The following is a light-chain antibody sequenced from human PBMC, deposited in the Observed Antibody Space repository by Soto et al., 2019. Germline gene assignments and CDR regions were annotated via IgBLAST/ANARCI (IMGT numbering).Light chain of an antibody. CDR3: SSYTSSSRNV. J-gene: IGLJ1*01. CDR2: DDS. Sequence: QSALTQPASVSGSPGQSITISCTGTSSDVGGYNYVSWYQQHPGKAPKLMIYDDSNRPSGVSNRFSGSKSGNTASLTISGLQAEDEADYYCSSYTSSSRNVFGTGTKLTVL. CDR1: SSDVGGYNY. V-gene: IGLV2-14*01.